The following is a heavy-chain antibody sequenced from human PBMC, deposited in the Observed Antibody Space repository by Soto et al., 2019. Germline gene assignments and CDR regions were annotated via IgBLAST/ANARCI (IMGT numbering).Heavy chain of an antibody. Sequence: GGSLRLSCAASGFTFSSYAMSWVRQAPGKGLEWVSAISGSGGSTYYADSVKGRFTISRDNSKNTLYLQMNSLRAEDTAVYYCANRVSRGFLEWTRPTYYYGMDVWGQGTTVTVSS. D-gene: IGHD3-3*01. CDR1: GFTFSSYA. CDR3: ANRVSRGFLEWTRPTYYYGMDV. J-gene: IGHJ6*02. V-gene: IGHV3-23*01. CDR2: ISGSGGST.